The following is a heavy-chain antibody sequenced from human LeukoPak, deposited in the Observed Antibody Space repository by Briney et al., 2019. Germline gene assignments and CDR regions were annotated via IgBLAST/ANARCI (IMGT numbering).Heavy chain of an antibody. CDR3: ARDRYGDGFAHFDY. Sequence: ASVKVSCKASGYTFTSYAMHWVRQAPGQGLEWMGWITPSGGTNYPQKIQGRVAITRDTSITTVYMDLSRLTSDDTAVYYCARDRYGDGFAHFDYWGQGALVTVSS. CDR2: ITPSGGT. V-gene: IGHV1-2*02. CDR1: GYTFTSYA. J-gene: IGHJ4*02. D-gene: IGHD5-24*01.